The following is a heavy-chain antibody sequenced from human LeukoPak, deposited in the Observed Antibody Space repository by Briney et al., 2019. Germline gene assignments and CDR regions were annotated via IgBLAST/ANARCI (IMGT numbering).Heavy chain of an antibody. CDR1: GGSISSGY. CDR2: IYYSGST. CDR3: ARDGVNYYDISGYDI. V-gene: IGHV4-59*01. J-gene: IGHJ4*02. D-gene: IGHD3-22*01. Sequence: PSETLSLTCTIFGGSISSGYWSWIRQPPGKGLEWIGYIYYSGSTNYNPSLKSRVTISVDTSKNQFSLKLSSVTAADTAVYYCARDGVNYYDISGYDIWGRGTLVTVSS.